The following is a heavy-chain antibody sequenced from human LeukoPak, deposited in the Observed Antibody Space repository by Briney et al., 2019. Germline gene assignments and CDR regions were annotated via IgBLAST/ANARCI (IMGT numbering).Heavy chain of an antibody. CDR3: ARDQGIAAAGTRWFDP. CDR2: ISSSSSYI. Sequence: GGSLRLSCAASGFTFSSYSMNWVRQAPGKGLEWVSSISSSSSYIYYADSVKGRFTISRDNAKNSLYLQMNSLRAEDTAVYYCARDQGIAAAGTRWFDPWGQGTLVTVSS. D-gene: IGHD6-13*01. V-gene: IGHV3-21*01. J-gene: IGHJ5*02. CDR1: GFTFSSYS.